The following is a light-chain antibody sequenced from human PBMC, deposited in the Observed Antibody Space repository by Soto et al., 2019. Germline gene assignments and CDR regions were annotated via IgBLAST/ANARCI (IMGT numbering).Light chain of an antibody. CDR1: SSDVGRYDY. J-gene: IGLJ3*02. V-gene: IGLV2-14*01. CDR2: EVI. CDR3: SSFTTSSTWV. Sequence: QSVLTQPASVSGSPGQSITISCTGTSSDVGRYDYVSWFQQYPGKAPKLMIYEVINRPSGVSNRFSGSKSGNTASLTISGLQTEDEADYYCSSFTTSSTWVFGGGTKLTVL.